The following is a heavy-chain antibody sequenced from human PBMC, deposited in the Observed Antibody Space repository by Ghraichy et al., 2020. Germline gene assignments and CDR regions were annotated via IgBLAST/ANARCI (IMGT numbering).Heavy chain of an antibody. CDR3: ARGGGQIDS. Sequence: GSLRLSCAASGFAVSSNYMTWVRQTPGKRLECVSVIYAGGSTYYADSVKGRFTISRDNSKNTLYLQMNSLRVEDTAMYFCARGGGQIDSWGQGTLVTVSS. V-gene: IGHV3-53*01. CDR1: GFAVSSNY. CDR2: IYAGGST. J-gene: IGHJ5*01. D-gene: IGHD3-16*01.